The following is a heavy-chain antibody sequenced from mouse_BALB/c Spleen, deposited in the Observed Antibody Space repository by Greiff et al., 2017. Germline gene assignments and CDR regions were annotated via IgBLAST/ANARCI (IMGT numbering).Heavy chain of an antibody. CDR3: ARGYGDYAY. CDR1: GFTFTDYY. V-gene: IGHV7-3*02. CDR2: ICNKANGYTT. Sequence: EVQLVESGGGLVQPGGSLRLSCATSGFTFTDYYMSWVRQPPGKALEWLGFICNKANGYTTEYSVSVKGRFTISRDNSQSILYLQMHTLRAEDSATYYCARGYGDYAYWGQGTLVTVSA. D-gene: IGHD2-13*01. J-gene: IGHJ3*01.